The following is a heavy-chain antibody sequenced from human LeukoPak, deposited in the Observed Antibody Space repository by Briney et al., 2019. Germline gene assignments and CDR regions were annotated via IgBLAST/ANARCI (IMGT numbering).Heavy chain of an antibody. CDR2: ISGSGGST. Sequence: GGSLRLSCAASGFTFSSYAMSWVRQAPGKGLEWVSAISGSGGSTYYADSVKGRFTISRDNSQNTLYLQMNSLRAEDTAVYYCASPMVRGVMRAFDIWGQGTMVTVSS. CDR1: GFTFSSYA. CDR3: ASPMVRGVMRAFDI. D-gene: IGHD3-10*01. V-gene: IGHV3-23*01. J-gene: IGHJ3*02.